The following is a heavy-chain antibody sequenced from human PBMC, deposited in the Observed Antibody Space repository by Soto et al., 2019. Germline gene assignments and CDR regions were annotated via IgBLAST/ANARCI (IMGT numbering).Heavy chain of an antibody. V-gene: IGHV4-34*01. CDR3: ARGSVDYNFWSGYYSRFYYFDF. D-gene: IGHD3-3*01. CDR2: INHSGIT. Sequence: PSETLSLTCAVYGGSFSGYYWGWIRQPPGKGLEWIGEINHSGITNYNPSLKSRVTISVDTSKNQFSLNLTSMTAADTAVYYCARGSVDYNFWSGYYSRFYYFDFWGQGTLVTVSS. CDR1: GGSFSGYY. J-gene: IGHJ4*02.